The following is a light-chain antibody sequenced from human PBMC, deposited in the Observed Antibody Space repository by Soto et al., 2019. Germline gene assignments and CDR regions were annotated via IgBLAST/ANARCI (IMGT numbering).Light chain of an antibody. V-gene: IGLV2-14*01. CDR2: DVR. CDR3: SSDTSSSTHVV. Sequence: QSALTQPASVSGSPGQSITISCTGTSSDVGGYNYVSWYQQHPGKAPKLMIYDVRNRPSGVSNRFSGSKSGKTASLTISGLQAEDEADYYCSSDTSSSTHVVFGGGTKVTVL. J-gene: IGLJ2*01. CDR1: SSDVGGYNY.